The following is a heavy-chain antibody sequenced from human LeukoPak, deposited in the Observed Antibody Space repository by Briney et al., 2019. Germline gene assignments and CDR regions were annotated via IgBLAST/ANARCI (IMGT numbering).Heavy chain of an antibody. V-gene: IGHV3-30*04. Sequence: GGSLRLSCAASGFTFSSYVMHWVRQAPGKGLEWVAIISYDGSNEYYADSVKGRFTISRDDSKNTLYLQMNSLRAEDTAVYYCAKGRGNEYYYYYYYMDVWGKGTTVTISS. CDR1: GFTFSSYV. CDR2: ISYDGSNE. CDR3: AKGRGNEYYYYYYYMDV. J-gene: IGHJ6*03.